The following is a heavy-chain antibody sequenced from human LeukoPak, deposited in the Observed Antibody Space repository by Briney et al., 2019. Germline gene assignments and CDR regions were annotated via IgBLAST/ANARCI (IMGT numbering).Heavy chain of an antibody. CDR3: AKDGLSSGWYYFDY. CDR1: GFTFSSYA. Sequence: GGSLRLSCAASGFTFSSYAMSWVRQAPGEGLEWVSAISGSGGSTYYADSVKGRFTISRDNSKNTLYLQMNSLRAEDTAVYYCAKDGLSSGWYYFDYWGQGTLVTVSS. CDR2: ISGSGGST. J-gene: IGHJ4*02. V-gene: IGHV3-23*01. D-gene: IGHD6-19*01.